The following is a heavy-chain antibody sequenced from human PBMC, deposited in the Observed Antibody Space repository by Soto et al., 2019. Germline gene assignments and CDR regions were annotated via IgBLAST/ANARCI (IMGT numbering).Heavy chain of an antibody. CDR1: GGNFIDHY. V-gene: IGHV4-34*01. J-gene: IGHJ3*02. D-gene: IGHD3-10*01. CDR3: ARYFRLLWFEESRLGAFDI. CDR2: INHSGST. Sequence: LKYTVYGGNFIDHYWSWFRQPPGKGLEGIGEINHSGSTNYNPSLKSRVTISVDTSKNQFSLKLSSVTAADTAVYYCARYFRLLWFEESRLGAFDIWGQGPIVTVSS.